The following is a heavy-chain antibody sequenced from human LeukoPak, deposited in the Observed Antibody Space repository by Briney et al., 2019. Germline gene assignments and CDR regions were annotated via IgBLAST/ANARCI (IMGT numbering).Heavy chain of an antibody. D-gene: IGHD1-14*01. Sequence: PGGSLRPSCGVSGFTFSNYGMLWVRQAPGKGLEWVAFIRYDGNNKLYADSVKGRFTISRDNSKNTVYLHINSLRTEDTALYYCAKDNPLDYWGQGTLVIVSS. CDR3: AKDNPLDY. CDR2: IRYDGNNK. V-gene: IGHV3-30*02. J-gene: IGHJ4*02. CDR1: GFTFSNYG.